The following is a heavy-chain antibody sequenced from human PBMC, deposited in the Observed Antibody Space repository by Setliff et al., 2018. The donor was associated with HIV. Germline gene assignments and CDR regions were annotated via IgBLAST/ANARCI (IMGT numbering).Heavy chain of an antibody. J-gene: IGHJ4*02. CDR2: ISSSGNTI. V-gene: IGHV3-11*01. CDR1: GFTPSDYY. D-gene: IGHD3-3*01. Sequence: GGSLRLSCEGSGFTPSDYYMNWIRQAPGKGLEWISYISSSGNTIYYADSVRGRFTFSRDNAKNSLYLQMNSLRAEDTAVYYCAREMTYYNFWSDNAPPLFDYWGQGTLVTVSS. CDR3: AREMTYYNFWSDNAPPLFDY.